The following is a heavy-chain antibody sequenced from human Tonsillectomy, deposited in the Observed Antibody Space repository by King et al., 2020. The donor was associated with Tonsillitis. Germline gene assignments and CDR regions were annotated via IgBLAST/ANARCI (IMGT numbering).Heavy chain of an antibody. CDR1: KFTFSSYA. Sequence: VQLVESGGTLVQPGGSLRLSCAASKFTFSSYAMSWVRQAPGKGLEWVSAISGSGGSTYYAESVKGRFTISRDNTNNTLYLQMNSLRVEDTAVYYCAKDVTYYYDNSACRHFDYWGQGTMVTVSS. J-gene: IGHJ4*02. CDR2: ISGSGGST. D-gene: IGHD3-22*01. V-gene: IGHV3-23*04. CDR3: AKDVTYYYDNSACRHFDY.